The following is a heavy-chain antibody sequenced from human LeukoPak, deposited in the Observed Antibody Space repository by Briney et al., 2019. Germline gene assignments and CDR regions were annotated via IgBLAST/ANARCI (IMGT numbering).Heavy chain of an antibody. CDR1: GFTFSSYG. CDR2: IWSDGSNE. Sequence: GRSLRLSCAASGFTFSSYGMHWVRQAPGKGLEWVAVIWSDGSNEHYGDSMRGRFTISRDNSKNTLYLQMNSLRAEDTAVYYCARVRGDYRNWFDPWGQGTLVTVSS. D-gene: IGHD4-11*01. J-gene: IGHJ5*02. V-gene: IGHV3-33*01. CDR3: ARVRGDYRNWFDP.